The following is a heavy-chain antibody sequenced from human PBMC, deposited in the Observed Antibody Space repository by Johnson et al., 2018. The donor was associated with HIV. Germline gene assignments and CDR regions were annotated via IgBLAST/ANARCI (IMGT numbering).Heavy chain of an antibody. CDR2: ISYDGSNK. CDR1: GFTFSSYG. J-gene: IGHJ3*02. V-gene: IGHV3-30*03. CDR3: ARGPSGRWLQTDAFDI. Sequence: QMLLVESGGGVVQPGRSLRVSCAASGFTFSSYGMHWVRQAPGKGLEWVAVISYDGSNKYYADSVKGRFTISRDNSKNTLYLQMNSLRAEDTAVYYCARGPSGRWLQTDAFDIWGQGTMVTVSS. D-gene: IGHD5-24*01.